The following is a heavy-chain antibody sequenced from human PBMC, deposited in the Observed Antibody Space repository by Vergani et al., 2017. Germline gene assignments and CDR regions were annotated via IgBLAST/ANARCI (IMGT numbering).Heavy chain of an antibody. J-gene: IGHJ6*02. Sequence: QITLKESGPTLVKPTQTLTLTCTFSGFSLSTSGVGVGWIRQPPGKALEWLALIYWNDDKRYSPSLKSRLTITKDTSKSQVVLTMTNMDPVDTATYYCARDRDGYSGMDVWGQGTTVTVSS. CDR3: ARDRDGYSGMDV. CDR2: IYWNDDK. V-gene: IGHV2-5*01. D-gene: IGHD5-24*01. CDR1: GFSLSTSGVG.